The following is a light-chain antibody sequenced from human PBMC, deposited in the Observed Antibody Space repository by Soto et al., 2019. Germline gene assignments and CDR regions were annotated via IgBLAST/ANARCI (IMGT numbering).Light chain of an antibody. CDR2: GAS. Sequence: DIQLTQSPSFLSASEGDRVTITCRASQGISSYLAWYQQRPGKAPKLLIYGASTLQSGVPSRFSGSGSGTEFTLTISSLQPEDFTTYHCQQFNSYPLTFGGGTKVEIK. J-gene: IGKJ4*01. CDR1: QGISSY. CDR3: QQFNSYPLT. V-gene: IGKV1-9*01.